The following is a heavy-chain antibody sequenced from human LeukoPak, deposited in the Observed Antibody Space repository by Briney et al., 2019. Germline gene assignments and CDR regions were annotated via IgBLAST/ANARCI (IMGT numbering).Heavy chain of an antibody. CDR3: ARDGFDSNGPTQGPFDY. Sequence: QPGGSLRLSCAASGFTFSSYAMHWVRQAPGKGLEWVAVISYDGRNKFYADSVKGRFTISRDNSKNTLYLQMNSLRAEDTAVYSCARDGFDSNGPTQGPFDYWGQGTLVTVSS. D-gene: IGHD3-22*01. V-gene: IGHV3-30*04. CDR1: GFTFSSYA. J-gene: IGHJ4*02. CDR2: ISYDGRNK.